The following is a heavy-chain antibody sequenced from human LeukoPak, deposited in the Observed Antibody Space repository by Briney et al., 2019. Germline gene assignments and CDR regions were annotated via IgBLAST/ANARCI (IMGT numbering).Heavy chain of an antibody. V-gene: IGHV4-59*01. CDR3: ASLRADYGVYHFDY. CDR1: GGSISSYY. D-gene: IGHD4-17*01. J-gene: IGHJ4*02. Sequence: SETLSLTCTVSGGSISSYYWSWIRQPPGKGLEWIGYISYSGNTNYSPSLKSRATISVDTSKNQFSLKLSSVTAADTAVYYCASLRADYGVYHFDYWGQGTLVTVSS. CDR2: ISYSGNT.